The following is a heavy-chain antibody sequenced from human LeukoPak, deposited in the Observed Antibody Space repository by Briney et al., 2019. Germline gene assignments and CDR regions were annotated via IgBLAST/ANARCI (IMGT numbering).Heavy chain of an antibody. CDR1: GFTFSSYW. J-gene: IGHJ6*02. CDR3: ARDLRWLPLPQINYGMDV. Sequence: PGGSLRLSCAASGFTFSSYWMSWVRQAPGKGLEWVANIKQDGSEKYYVDSVKGRFTISGDNAKNSLYLQMNSLRAEDTAVYYCARDLRWLPLPQINYGMDVWGQGTTVTVSS. V-gene: IGHV3-7*01. D-gene: IGHD5-24*01. CDR2: IKQDGSEK.